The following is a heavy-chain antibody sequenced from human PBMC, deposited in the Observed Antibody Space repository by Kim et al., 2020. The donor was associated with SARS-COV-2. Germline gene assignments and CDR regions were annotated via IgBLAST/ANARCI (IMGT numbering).Heavy chain of an antibody. J-gene: IGHJ4*02. V-gene: IGHV4-34*01. CDR2: INHSGST. D-gene: IGHD6-19*01. Sequence: SETLSLTCAVYGGSFSGYYWSWIRQPPGKGLEWIGEINHSGSTNYNPSLKSRVTISVDTSKNQFSLKLSSVTAADTAVYYCARAYPVASDYWGQGTLVTVSS. CDR3: ARAYPVASDY. CDR1: GGSFSGYY.